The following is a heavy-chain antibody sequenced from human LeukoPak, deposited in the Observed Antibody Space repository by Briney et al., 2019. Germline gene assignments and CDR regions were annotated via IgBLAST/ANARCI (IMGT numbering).Heavy chain of an antibody. CDR1: GGSIDDYY. J-gene: IGHJ3*01. CDR2: IYTSGNT. D-gene: IGHD3-22*01. V-gene: IGHV4-4*07. CDR3: ATLRGDYYDSRAYDL. Sequence: SETLSLTCTVSGGSIDDYYWSWIRQPAGKGLEWIGRIYTSGNTNYNPSLKSRVTMSIDTSKNQFSLKLNSVTAADTAVYYCATLRGDYYDSRAYDLWGQGTMVTVSS.